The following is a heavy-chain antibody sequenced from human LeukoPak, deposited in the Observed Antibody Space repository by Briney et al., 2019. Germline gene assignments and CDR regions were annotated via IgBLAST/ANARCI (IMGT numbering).Heavy chain of an antibody. CDR3: ARGVRDSSGYYY. J-gene: IGHJ4*02. CDR2: IYYSGST. CDR1: GGSISSYY. V-gene: IGHV4-59*01. Sequence: SETLSLTCTVSGGSISSYYWSWIRQPPGKGLEWIGYIYYSGSTNYNPSLKSRVTISVDTSKNQFSLKLSSVTAADTAVYYCARGVRDSSGYYYWGQGTLVTVSS. D-gene: IGHD3-22*01.